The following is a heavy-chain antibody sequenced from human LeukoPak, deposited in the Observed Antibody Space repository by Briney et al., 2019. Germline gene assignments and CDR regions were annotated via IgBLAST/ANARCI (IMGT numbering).Heavy chain of an antibody. J-gene: IGHJ6*02. CDR2: IYIGGRT. Sequence: GGSLRLSCAVSGFTVSGNYMSWVRVAPGKGLEWVSVIYIGGRTNYADSVRGRFTISRDNSKNSLYLQMNSQRAEDTAVYYCARGRYEFSAGMDVWGQGTTVTVSS. V-gene: IGHV3-53*01. CDR1: GFTVSGNY. D-gene: IGHD5-12*01. CDR3: ARGRYEFSAGMDV.